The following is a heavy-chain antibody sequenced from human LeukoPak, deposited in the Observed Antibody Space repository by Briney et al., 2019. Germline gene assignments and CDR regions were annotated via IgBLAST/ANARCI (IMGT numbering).Heavy chain of an antibody. J-gene: IGHJ2*01. CDR3: AKSSLRGHSLWYFDL. D-gene: IGHD3-10*01. CDR2: ICYDGSNK. V-gene: IGHV3-30*02. Sequence: PGGSLRLSCAASGFTFSSYGMHWVRQAPGKGLEWVAVICYDGSNKYDADSVKGRFTISRDNSKNTLYLQMNKLRVEDTAVYYCAKSSLRGHSLWYFDLWGRGTPVTVSS. CDR1: GFTFSSYG.